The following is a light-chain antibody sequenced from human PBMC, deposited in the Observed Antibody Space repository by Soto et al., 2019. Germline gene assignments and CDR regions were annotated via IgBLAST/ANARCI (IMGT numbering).Light chain of an antibody. Sequence: EFVLTQSPGTLSLSPGERATLSCRASQSLTNIFMAWYXQKPGQXXXXLIYDTSSRASGIPDRFSGSGSGTDFTLTISRLETEDFAVFYCQQYGTSEIIFGQGTRLEIK. J-gene: IGKJ5*01. CDR1: QSLTNIF. CDR2: DTS. V-gene: IGKV3-20*01. CDR3: QQYGTSEII.